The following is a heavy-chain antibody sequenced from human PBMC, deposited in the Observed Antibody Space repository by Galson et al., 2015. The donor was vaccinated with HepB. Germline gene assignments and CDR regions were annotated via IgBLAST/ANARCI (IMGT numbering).Heavy chain of an antibody. J-gene: IGHJ4*02. Sequence: SLRLSCAASGFTFSSYWMHWVRQAPGKRLVWVSRINSDGSYTTYADSVKGRFTISRDNAKNTLYLQMNSLRAEDAAVYYCARARAPGGNFDYWGQGTLVTVSS. V-gene: IGHV3-74*01. CDR1: GFTFSSYW. CDR2: INSDGSYT. CDR3: ARARAPGGNFDY. D-gene: IGHD1-1*01.